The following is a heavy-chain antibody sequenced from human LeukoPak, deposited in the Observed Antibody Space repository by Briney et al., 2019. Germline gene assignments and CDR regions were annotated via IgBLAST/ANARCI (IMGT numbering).Heavy chain of an antibody. CDR2: INTNTGNP. CDR1: GYTFTSYA. CDR3: ARGFSGSYIPVGYYYYYYMDV. Sequence: GASVKVSCKASGYTFTSYAMNWVRQAPGQGLEWMGWINTNTGNPTYAQGFTGRFVFSLDTSVSTAYLQISSLKAEDTAVYYCARGFSGSYIPVGYYYYYYMDVWGKGTTVTVSS. J-gene: IGHJ6*03. D-gene: IGHD3-10*01. V-gene: IGHV7-4-1*02.